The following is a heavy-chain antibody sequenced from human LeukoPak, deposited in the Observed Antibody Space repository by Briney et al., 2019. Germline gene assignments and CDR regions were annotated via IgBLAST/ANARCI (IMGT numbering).Heavy chain of an antibody. Sequence: GGSLSLSCVASGFRISNYYMSWIRQAPGKGLAWVANVKQDGTEKYYDDSVEGRFTISRDNSKNSLYLQMNSLTTEDTAVYYCARWVGGPDYWGQGTLVTVSS. CDR2: VKQDGTEK. D-gene: IGHD3-10*01. J-gene: IGHJ4*02. V-gene: IGHV3-7*01. CDR3: ARWVGGPDY. CDR1: GFRISNYY.